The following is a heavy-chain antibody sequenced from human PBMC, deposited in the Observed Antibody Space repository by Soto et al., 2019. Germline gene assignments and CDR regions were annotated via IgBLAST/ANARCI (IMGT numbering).Heavy chain of an antibody. D-gene: IGHD3-16*01. J-gene: IGHJ4*02. CDR1: GYSFTIYW. CDR2: IYPGDSDT. V-gene: IGHV5-51*01. Sequence: GESLKISCNGSGYSFTIYWIGLVLQMPGKGLEWMGIIYPGDSDTRYSPSFQGQVTISADKSISTAYLQWSSLKASDTAMYYCARHLYYDYVWGPRRYFDYWGQGTLVTVSS. CDR3: ARHLYYDYVWGPRRYFDY.